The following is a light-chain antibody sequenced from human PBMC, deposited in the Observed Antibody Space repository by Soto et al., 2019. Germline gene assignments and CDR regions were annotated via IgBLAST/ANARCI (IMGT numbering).Light chain of an antibody. V-gene: IGKV3-11*01. CDR3: QQYDSSPRT. Sequence: EILLTQSPATLSLSAGDRATLSCRASQSVSSYLAWYQQKPGQAPRLLIYDASNRATGIPARFSGSGSGTDFTLTISRLEPEDFAVYWCQQYDSSPRTFGQGTKVDIK. J-gene: IGKJ1*01. CDR1: QSVSSY. CDR2: DAS.